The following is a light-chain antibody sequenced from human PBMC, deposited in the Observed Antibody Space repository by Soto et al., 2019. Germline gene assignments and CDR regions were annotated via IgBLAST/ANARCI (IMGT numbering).Light chain of an antibody. CDR1: PSVSSSY. J-gene: IGKJ1*01. CDR2: GTS. V-gene: IGKV3-20*01. Sequence: ESVLTQSPGTLSLSPGERATLSCRASPSVSSSYLAWYQQKPGQAPRLLIYGTSSRATAIPDRFSGSGSGTDFTLTISRLEPEDFAVYYCQQYGSSSWTFGQGTKVEIK. CDR3: QQYGSSSWT.